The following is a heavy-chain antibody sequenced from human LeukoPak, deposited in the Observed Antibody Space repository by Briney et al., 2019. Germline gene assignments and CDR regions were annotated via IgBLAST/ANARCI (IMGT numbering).Heavy chain of an antibody. CDR3: AKDGRGGYVLDAFDI. CDR2: ITSGSRYI. J-gene: IGHJ3*02. Sequence: GGSLRLSCAASGFTFSSYSMNWVRQAPGQGLEWISSITSGSRYIYYVDSVKGRFTISRDNAKNSLYLQMNSLRAEDTAVYYCAKDGRGGYVLDAFDIWGQGTMVTVSS. D-gene: IGHD5-12*01. V-gene: IGHV3-21*04. CDR1: GFTFSSYS.